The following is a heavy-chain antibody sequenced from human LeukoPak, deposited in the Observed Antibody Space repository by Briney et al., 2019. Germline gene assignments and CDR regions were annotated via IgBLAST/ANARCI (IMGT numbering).Heavy chain of an antibody. CDR2: FDPEGGET. Sequence: ASVKVSCKVSGYTLTELSMHWVRQAPGKGLEWMGGFDPEGGETIYAQKFQGRVTMTEDTSTDTAYMELSSLRSEDTAVYYCATLGGSYYYFDYWGQGTLVTVSS. J-gene: IGHJ4*02. V-gene: IGHV1-24*01. CDR1: GYTLTELS. CDR3: ATLGGSYYYFDY. D-gene: IGHD1-26*01.